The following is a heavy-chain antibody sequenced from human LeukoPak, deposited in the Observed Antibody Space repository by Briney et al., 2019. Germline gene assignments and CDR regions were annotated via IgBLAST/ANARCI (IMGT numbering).Heavy chain of an antibody. CDR3: ARGRGELIDY. CDR2: TYYRSKWNN. D-gene: IGHD1-26*01. J-gene: IGHJ4*01. CDR1: GDSVSSNSAA. Sequence: SQTLSLTCVISGDSVSSNSAAWNWIRLSPSRGLEWLGRTYYRSKWNNDYAVSVKSRIAINPDTSKNQFSLQVNSATPEDTAVYYCARGRGELIDYWGHGTLVTVSP. V-gene: IGHV6-1*01.